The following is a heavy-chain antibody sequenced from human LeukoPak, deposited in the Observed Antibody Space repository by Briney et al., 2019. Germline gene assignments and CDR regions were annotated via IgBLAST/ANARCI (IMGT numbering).Heavy chain of an antibody. CDR3: ARCDYYDSSGYYYGFDY. CDR1: GFTFSSYE. V-gene: IGHV3-48*03. D-gene: IGHD3-22*01. J-gene: IGHJ4*02. Sequence: PGGSVRLSCAASGFTFSSYEMNWVRQAPGKGLEWVSDISSSGSTIYYADSVKGRFTISRDNAKNSLYLQMNSLRAEDTAVYYCARCDYYDSSGYYYGFDYWGQGTLVTVSS. CDR2: ISSSGSTI.